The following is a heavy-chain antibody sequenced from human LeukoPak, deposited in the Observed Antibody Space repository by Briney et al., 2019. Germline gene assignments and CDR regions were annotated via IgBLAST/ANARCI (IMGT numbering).Heavy chain of an antibody. CDR2: IYYSGIT. Sequence: SETLSLTCTVSGGSISSSSYYWGWIRQPPGKGLEWIGSIYYSGITYYNPSLKSRVTISVDTSKNQFSLKLNSVSAADTAVYYCARQRGYHYDSTTNRFSDLWGQGTRVTVSS. CDR3: ARQRGYHYDSTTNRFSDL. D-gene: IGHD3-22*01. V-gene: IGHV4-39*01. J-gene: IGHJ5*02. CDR1: GGSISSSSYY.